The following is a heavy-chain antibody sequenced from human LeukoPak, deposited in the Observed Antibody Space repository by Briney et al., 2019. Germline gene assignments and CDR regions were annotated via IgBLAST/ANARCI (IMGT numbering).Heavy chain of an antibody. J-gene: IGHJ5*02. CDR3: AREGEYSNRLDP. Sequence: PSQTLSLTCTVSGGSISSGSYYWSWIRQPAGKGLEWIGRFYTSGSTDYNPSLKSRVTVSIDTSKNQFSLKLSSVTAADTAVYYCAREGEYSNRLDPWGQGTLVTVSS. D-gene: IGHD4-11*01. CDR2: FYTSGST. V-gene: IGHV4-61*02. CDR1: GGSISSGSYY.